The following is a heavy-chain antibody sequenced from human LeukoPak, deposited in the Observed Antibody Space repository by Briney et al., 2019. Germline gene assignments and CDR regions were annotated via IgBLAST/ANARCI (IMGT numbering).Heavy chain of an antibody. CDR2: IYPGDSDT. Sequence: GESLKISCKGSGYSFTGSWIGWVCQMPGKGLEWMGIIYPGDSDTRYSPSFQGQVTMSADRSINTAYLQWSSLKASDTAMYYCARHLGGGYDTSPLDPWGQGTLVTVSS. CDR1: GYSFTGSW. V-gene: IGHV5-51*01. D-gene: IGHD3-16*01. CDR3: ARHLGGGYDTSPLDP. J-gene: IGHJ5*02.